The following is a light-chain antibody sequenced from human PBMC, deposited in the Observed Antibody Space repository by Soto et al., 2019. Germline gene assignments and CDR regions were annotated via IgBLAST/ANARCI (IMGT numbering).Light chain of an antibody. J-gene: IGKJ4*01. Sequence: DLQMTQSPSSLSVSVGDRVTITCRASQSIGGFLNWYQQKLGKAPKLLIYAASSLQSGVPSRFSDSGSGTDFTLTISSLQPEDFATYYCQQSYSTPLTFGGGTKVEI. CDR3: QQSYSTPLT. CDR1: QSIGGF. CDR2: AAS. V-gene: IGKV1-39*01.